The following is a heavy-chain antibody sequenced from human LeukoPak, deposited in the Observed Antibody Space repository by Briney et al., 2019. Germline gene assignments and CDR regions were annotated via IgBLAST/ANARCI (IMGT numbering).Heavy chain of an antibody. V-gene: IGHV3-23*01. D-gene: IGHD3-22*01. CDR2: ISDSGGST. Sequence: GGSLRLSCAVSGITLSNYGMSWVRQAPGKGLEWVAGISDSGGSTNYADSVKGRFTISRDNPKNTLCLQMTSLRAEDTAVYFCAKRGVVIRVILVGFHKEAYYFDSWGQGALVTVSS. J-gene: IGHJ4*02. CDR3: AKRGVVIRVILVGFHKEAYYFDS. CDR1: GITLSNYG.